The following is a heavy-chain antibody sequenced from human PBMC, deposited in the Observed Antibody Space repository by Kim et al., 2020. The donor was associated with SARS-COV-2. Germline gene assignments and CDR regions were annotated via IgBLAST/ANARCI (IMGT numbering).Heavy chain of an antibody. Sequence: GGSLRLSCAVSGFTFSNYAMNWVRQAPGKGLEWVSFISDSGGRAYYADSVKGRFTISRDNSKNTLYLQMNSLRAEDTAIYYCAKVYSGNTFYGMDAWGQG. CDR1: GFTFSNYA. V-gene: IGHV3-23*01. CDR2: ISDSGGRA. D-gene: IGHD5-12*01. CDR3: AKVYSGNTFYGMDA. J-gene: IGHJ6*02.